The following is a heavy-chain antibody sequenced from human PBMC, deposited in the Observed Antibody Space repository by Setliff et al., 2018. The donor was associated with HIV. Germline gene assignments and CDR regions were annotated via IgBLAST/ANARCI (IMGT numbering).Heavy chain of an antibody. CDR2: ISGSGFA. CDR1: GFTFSTYA. D-gene: IGHD3-3*01. J-gene: IGHJ3*01. CDR3: AKQRYYDGNDGFDV. Sequence: GGSLRLSCVASGFTFSTYAINWVRLPPGKGLEWVSSISGSGFAYYADTVKGRFIISRGNSKNTLFLQMDSLRAEDTALYYCAKQRYYDGNDGFDVWGQGTMVTVSS. V-gene: IGHV3-23*01.